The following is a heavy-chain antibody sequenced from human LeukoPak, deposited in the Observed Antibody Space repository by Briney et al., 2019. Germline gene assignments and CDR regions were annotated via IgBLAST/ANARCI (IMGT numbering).Heavy chain of an antibody. Sequence: SETLSLTCTVSGGSISSYYWSWIRQPPGKGLEWIGYIYYSGSTNYNPSLKSRVTISVDTSKNQFSLKLSSVTAADTAVYYCARSTKTNVGATTFDYWGQGTLVTVSS. J-gene: IGHJ4*02. V-gene: IGHV4-59*12. D-gene: IGHD1-26*01. CDR3: ARSTKTNVGATTFDY. CDR2: IYYSGST. CDR1: GGSISSYY.